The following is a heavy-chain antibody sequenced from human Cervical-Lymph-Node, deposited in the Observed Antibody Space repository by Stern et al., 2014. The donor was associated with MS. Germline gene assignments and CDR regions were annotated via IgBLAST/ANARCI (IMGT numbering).Heavy chain of an antibody. CDR3: ARAQNSGYDK. V-gene: IGHV1-69*01. D-gene: IGHD5-12*01. J-gene: IGHJ4*02. CDR2: ISPMFGRA. Sequence: QVQLVQSGAEMRKPGSSVRVSCKASGGTFSTSVISWLRQAPGQGLEWMGGISPMFGRANYAQKFQGRVTITADESTSTAYMELSSLRSEDTAVYYCARAQNSGYDKWGQGTLVTVSS. CDR1: GGTFSTSV.